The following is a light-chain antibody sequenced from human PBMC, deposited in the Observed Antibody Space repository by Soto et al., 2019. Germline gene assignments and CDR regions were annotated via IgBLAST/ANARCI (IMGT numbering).Light chain of an antibody. CDR2: KAS. CDR1: QSINSW. CDR3: QQYNDYWT. J-gene: IGKJ1*01. V-gene: IGKV1-5*03. Sequence: DIQMTQSPSTLSAFVGDRVTITCRASQSINSWLAWYQQKPGKAPKLLIYKASSLESGVPSRFSGSVSGTEFTLSISSLQPDEFATYYCQQYNDYWTFGQGTKVEIK.